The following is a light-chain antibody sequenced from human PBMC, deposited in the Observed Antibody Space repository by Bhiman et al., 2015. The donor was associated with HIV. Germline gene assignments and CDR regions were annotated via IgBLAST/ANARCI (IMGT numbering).Light chain of an antibody. CDR2: DVS. J-gene: IGLJ1*01. V-gene: IGLV2-14*03. CDR3: SSYAGHNIYV. CDR1: SSDVGGYNY. Sequence: QSALTQPASVSGSPGQSITISCTGTSSDVGGYNYVSWYQQHPGKAPKLMIYDVSNRPSGVSNRFSGSKSGNTASLTISGLQAEDEADYYCSSYAGHNIYVFGTATKVTVL.